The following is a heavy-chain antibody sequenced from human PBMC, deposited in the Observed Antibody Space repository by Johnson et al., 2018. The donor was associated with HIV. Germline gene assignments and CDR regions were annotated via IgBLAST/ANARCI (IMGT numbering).Heavy chain of an antibody. CDR1: GFTFSSYG. D-gene: IGHD3-10*01. Sequence: QVLLVESGGGVVQPGRSLSLSCAASGFTFSSYGLHWVRQAPGKGLEGVAFLRYDGSNKYYADSVKGRFTISRDNTKNSLYLQMDSLRVDDTAVYYCARERLWFWESDAFDIWGQGTMVTVSS. CDR2: LRYDGSNK. J-gene: IGHJ3*02. V-gene: IGHV3-33*01. CDR3: ARERLWFWESDAFDI.